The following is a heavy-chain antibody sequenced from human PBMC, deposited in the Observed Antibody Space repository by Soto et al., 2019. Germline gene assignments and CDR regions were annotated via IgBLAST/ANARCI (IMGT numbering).Heavy chain of an antibody. CDR2: IHHSGSF. J-gene: IGHJ4*02. CDR1: GGKITSNG. CDR3: ARDKITGLFDY. V-gene: IGHV4-4*02. Sequence: LETQSLTSAVSGGKITSNGGRRVRQPPGKGLEWIREIHHSGSFNYNPSLKSRVTMSVDTSKNQFSLKLTSVTAADTAVYYCARDKITGLFDYWGQGTLVTVSS. D-gene: IGHD2-8*02.